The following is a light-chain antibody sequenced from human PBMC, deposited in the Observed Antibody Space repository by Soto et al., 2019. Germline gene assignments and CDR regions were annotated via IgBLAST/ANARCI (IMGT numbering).Light chain of an antibody. Sequence: DMQMSQSPSSLSASVGDRVTIICRASQSVSTRLAWYQQKPGKAPKVLIYDASSWAGGVPSRFTGSGSGTEFTLTINSLQPDDFATYYCQQYSVYWTFGKGTKVAIK. V-gene: IGKV1-5*02. J-gene: IGKJ1*01. CDR3: QQYSVYWT. CDR2: DAS. CDR1: QSVSTR.